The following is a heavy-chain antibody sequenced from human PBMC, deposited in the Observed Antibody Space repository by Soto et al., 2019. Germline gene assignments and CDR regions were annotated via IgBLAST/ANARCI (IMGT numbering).Heavy chain of an antibody. D-gene: IGHD6-19*01. CDR1: GYTFTSYY. J-gene: IGHJ4*02. CDR3: ARDPTPQWLVPYYFDY. V-gene: IGHV1-46*03. Sequence: ASVKVSCKASGYTFTSYYMHWVRQAPGQGLEWMGIINPSGGSTSYAQKFQGRVTMTRDTSTGTVYMELSSLRSEDTAVYYCARDPTPQWLVPYYFDYWGQGTLVTVS. CDR2: INPSGGST.